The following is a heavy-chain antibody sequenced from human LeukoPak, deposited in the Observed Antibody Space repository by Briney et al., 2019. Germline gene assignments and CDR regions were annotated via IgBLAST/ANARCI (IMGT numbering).Heavy chain of an antibody. Sequence: PGGSLRLSCAASGFTFSSYSMNWVRQAPGKGLEWVSSISSSSSYIYYADSVKGRFTISRDNAKNSLYLQMNSLRANDTAVYYCASDRIVRITILPYYMDVWGKGTTVTVSS. J-gene: IGHJ6*03. V-gene: IGHV3-21*01. D-gene: IGHD3-9*01. CDR2: ISSSSSYI. CDR3: ASDRIVRITILPYYMDV. CDR1: GFTFSSYS.